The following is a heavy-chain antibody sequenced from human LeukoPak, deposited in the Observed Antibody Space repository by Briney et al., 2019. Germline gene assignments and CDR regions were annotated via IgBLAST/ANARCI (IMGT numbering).Heavy chain of an antibody. CDR2: ISSSSSYI. J-gene: IGHJ4*02. CDR3: ARGADYYGSGSYYKGPDYFDY. D-gene: IGHD3-10*01. CDR1: GFTFSSYA. Sequence: GGSLRLSCAASGFTFSSYAMSWVRQAPGKGLEWVSSISSSSSYIYYADSVKGRFTISRDNAKNSLYLQMKSLRAEDTAVYYCARGADYYGSGSYYKGPDYFDYWGQGTLVTVSS. V-gene: IGHV3-21*01.